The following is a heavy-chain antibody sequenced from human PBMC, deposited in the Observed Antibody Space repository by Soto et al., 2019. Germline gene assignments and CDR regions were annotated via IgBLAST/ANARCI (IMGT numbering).Heavy chain of an antibody. V-gene: IGHV3-30*18. CDR2: ISNDGNTK. D-gene: IGHD1-1*01. J-gene: IGHJ3*02. CDR3: AKDRRQLSALDM. CDR1: GFSFSRYV. Sequence: VXLCCATAGFSFSRYVMHWGLKAPGRGLECVTVISNDGNTKSYGESVKGRFSVSRDNDKDTLYLQMNGLRREDTGVYYCAKDRRQLSALDMWGQGTTVTVSS.